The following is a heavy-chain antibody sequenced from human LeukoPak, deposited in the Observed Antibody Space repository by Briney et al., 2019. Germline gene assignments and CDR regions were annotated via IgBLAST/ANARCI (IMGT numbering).Heavy chain of an antibody. D-gene: IGHD5-24*01. CDR1: GGTFSSYT. Sequence: GASVKVSCKAPGGTFSSYTISWVRQAPGQGLEWMGRIIPILGIANYAQKFQGRVTITADKSTSTAYTELSSLRSEDTAVYYCARDLEMAAYFDYWGQGTLVTVSS. CDR3: ARDLEMAAYFDY. J-gene: IGHJ4*02. CDR2: IIPILGIA. V-gene: IGHV1-69*04.